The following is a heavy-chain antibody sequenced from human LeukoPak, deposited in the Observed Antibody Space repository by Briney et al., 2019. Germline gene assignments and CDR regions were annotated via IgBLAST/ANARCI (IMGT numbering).Heavy chain of an antibody. Sequence: SETLSLTCTVSGASINSHYWNWIRQPPGKGLEWIGYIYYDGTTNYNPSLKSRVTISVDTSKNQFSLKLSSVTAADTAAYYCARRGGGSPFDVWGHGTMVTVSS. V-gene: IGHV4-59*11. D-gene: IGHD3-10*01. CDR1: GASINSHY. CDR3: ARRGGGSPFDV. J-gene: IGHJ3*01. CDR2: IYYDGTT.